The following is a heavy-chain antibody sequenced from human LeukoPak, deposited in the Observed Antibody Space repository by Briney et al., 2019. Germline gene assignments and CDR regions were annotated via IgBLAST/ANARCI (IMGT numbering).Heavy chain of an antibody. CDR3: AKGKRLLDY. CDR2: IIGSGSST. CDR1: GFTLSTYT. Sequence: GGSQRLSCAASGFTLSTYTMTWVRQAPGKGLEWISCIIGSGSSTYYADSVKGRFTISRDNFQNTLYLQMNSLRAEDTAVYYCAKGKRLLDYWGQGTLVTVSS. V-gene: IGHV3-23*01. J-gene: IGHJ4*02. D-gene: IGHD6-25*01.